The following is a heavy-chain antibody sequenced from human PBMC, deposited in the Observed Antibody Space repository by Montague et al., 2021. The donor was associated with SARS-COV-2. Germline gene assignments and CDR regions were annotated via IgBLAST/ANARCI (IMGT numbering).Heavy chain of an antibody. CDR2: INHSGST. CDR1: GGSFSGYY. Sequence: SETLSLTCAVYGGSFSGYYWSWIRQPPGKGLEWIGEINHSGSTNYNPSLKSRVTISVDTSKNQFSLKLSSVTAADTAVYYCARNPWYYYDSSGYYLDYWGQGTLGTVSS. V-gene: IGHV4-34*01. CDR3: ARNPWYYYDSSGYYLDY. J-gene: IGHJ4*02. D-gene: IGHD3-22*01.